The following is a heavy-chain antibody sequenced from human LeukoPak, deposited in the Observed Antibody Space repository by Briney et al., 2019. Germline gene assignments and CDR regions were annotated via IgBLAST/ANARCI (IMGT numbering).Heavy chain of an antibody. V-gene: IGHV4-39*07. CDR1: GGSISSSSYY. J-gene: IGHJ3*02. CDR2: IYCSEST. Sequence: KPSETLSLTCAVSGGSISSSSYYWGWIRQPQGKGLEWIGSIYCSESTYYNPSLKSRVTISVDRSKTQFSLKLSSVTAADTAVYCYARDGERSHYYESSSDAFDTWGQGTMVTVSS. CDR3: ARDGERSHYYESSSDAFDT. D-gene: IGHD3-22*01.